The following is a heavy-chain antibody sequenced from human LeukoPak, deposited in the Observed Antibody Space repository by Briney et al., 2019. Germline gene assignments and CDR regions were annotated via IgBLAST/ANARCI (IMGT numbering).Heavy chain of an antibody. CDR3: ARGTEYDFWSGLDAFDI. J-gene: IGHJ3*02. V-gene: IGHV4-61*02. D-gene: IGHD3-3*01. CDR1: GGSISSGSYY. CDR2: IYTSGST. Sequence: SETLSLTCTVSGGSISSGSYYWSWIRQPAGKGLEWIGRIYTSGSTNYNPSLKSRVTISVDTSKNQFSLKLSSVTAADTAVYYCARGTEYDFWSGLDAFDIWGQGTMVTVSS.